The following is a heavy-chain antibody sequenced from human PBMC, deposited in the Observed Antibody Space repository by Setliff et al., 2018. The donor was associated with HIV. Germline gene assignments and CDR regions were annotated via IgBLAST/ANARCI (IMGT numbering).Heavy chain of an antibody. CDR1: GGSFSGYY. CDR3: ASGGWSTYYYYGMDV. Sequence: SETLSLTCAVYGGSFSGYYWNWIRQSPGKGLEWIGEINHSGITKYNPSLESRVIISLDTSKIQFSLKLSSVTAADTAVYYCASGGWSTYYYYGMDVWGQGTTVTVSS. CDR2: INHSGIT. D-gene: IGHD6-19*01. V-gene: IGHV4-34*01. J-gene: IGHJ6*02.